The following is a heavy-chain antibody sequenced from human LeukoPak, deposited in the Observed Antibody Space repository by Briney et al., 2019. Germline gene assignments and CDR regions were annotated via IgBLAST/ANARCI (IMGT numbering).Heavy chain of an antibody. CDR3: ARARAGYSYVPLDYYFDY. V-gene: IGHV4-31*03. CDR1: GGSISSGGYY. CDR2: TYYSGST. Sequence: PSETLSLTCTVSGGSISSGGYYWSWIRQHPGKGLEWIGYTYYSGSTYYNPSLKSRVTISVDTSKNQFSLKLSSVTAADTAVYYCARARAGYSYVPLDYYFDYWGQGTLVTVSS. D-gene: IGHD5-18*01. J-gene: IGHJ4*02.